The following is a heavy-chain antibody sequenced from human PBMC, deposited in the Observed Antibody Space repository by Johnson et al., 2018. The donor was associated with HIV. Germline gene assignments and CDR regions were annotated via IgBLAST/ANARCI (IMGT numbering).Heavy chain of an antibody. CDR2: VSYDGSKK. CDR1: GFTFSNYP. D-gene: IGHD3/OR15-3a*01. J-gene: IGHJ3*02. V-gene: IGHV3-30*04. CDR3: AKGFFELDDAFDI. Sequence: QVHLVESGGGVVRPGRSLRLSCAASGFTFSNYPMHWVRQAPGKGLEWVAVVSYDGSKKFYADSVKGRFTISRDNSKNTLYLQMNSLRAEDTAVYYCAKGFFELDDAFDIWGQGTIVTVSS.